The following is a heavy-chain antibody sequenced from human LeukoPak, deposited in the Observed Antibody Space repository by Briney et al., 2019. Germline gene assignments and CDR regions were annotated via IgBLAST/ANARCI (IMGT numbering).Heavy chain of an antibody. J-gene: IGHJ6*04. CDR3: AELGITMIGGV. CDR1: EFSVGSNY. Sequence: GGSLRLSCAASEFSVGSNYMTWVRQAPGKGLEWVAFIRYDGSNKYYADSVKGRFTISRDNAKNSLYLQMNSLRAEDTAVYYCAELGITMIGGVWGKGTTVTISS. CDR2: IRYDGSNK. D-gene: IGHD3-10*02. V-gene: IGHV3-30*02.